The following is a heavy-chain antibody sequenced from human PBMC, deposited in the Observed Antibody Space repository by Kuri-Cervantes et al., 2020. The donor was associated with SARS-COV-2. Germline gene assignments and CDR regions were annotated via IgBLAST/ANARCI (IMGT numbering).Heavy chain of an antibody. Sequence: GGSLRLSCAASGFTFSGHWIHWVRQAPGKGLVGVSRINPAGSYTNNADSVKGRFTLSRDNAKNMLFLQMNSLRAEDTAVYYCVRDGDHWNFDYWGQGTLVTVSS. CDR2: INPAGSYT. D-gene: IGHD1-1*01. V-gene: IGHV3-74*01. J-gene: IGHJ4*02. CDR1: GFTFSGHW. CDR3: VRDGDHWNFDY.